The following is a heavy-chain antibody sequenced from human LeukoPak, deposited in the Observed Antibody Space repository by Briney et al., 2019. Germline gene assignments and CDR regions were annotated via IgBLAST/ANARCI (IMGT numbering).Heavy chain of an antibody. Sequence: SETLSLTCTVSGGSISSYYWSWIRQPPGPGLEWIGYIYYSGSTNYNSTLKRRVTISVDASKNQFPLKLSSVTAADTAVYYCAREGIAAAGTLFDYWGQGTLVTVSS. CDR2: IYYSGST. CDR1: GGSISSYY. J-gene: IGHJ4*02. V-gene: IGHV4-59*01. D-gene: IGHD6-13*01. CDR3: AREGIAAAGTLFDY.